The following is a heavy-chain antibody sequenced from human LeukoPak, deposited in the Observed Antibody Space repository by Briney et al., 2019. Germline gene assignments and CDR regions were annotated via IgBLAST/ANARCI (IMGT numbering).Heavy chain of an antibody. Sequence: ASLKVSCKASGFTFSGYYIHWVRQAPGQGLEWMGIINPNGGSTRYAQKFQGRVTMTRDMSTSTIYMELRSLRSEDTALFYCVRARCSGGSCYFFDSWGQGTLVTVSS. J-gene: IGHJ4*02. CDR1: GFTFSGYY. D-gene: IGHD2-15*01. CDR2: INPNGGST. V-gene: IGHV1-46*01. CDR3: VRARCSGGSCYFFDS.